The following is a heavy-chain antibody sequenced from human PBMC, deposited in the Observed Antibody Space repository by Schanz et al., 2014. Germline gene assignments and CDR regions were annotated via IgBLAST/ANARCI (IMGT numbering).Heavy chain of an antibody. CDR1: GFTFSSYS. D-gene: IGHD3-16*01. CDR3: AKIGYGGLLNYYIDH. J-gene: IGHJ4*02. Sequence: VLLVESGGGLVTPGESLRLSCAASGFTFSSYSMNWVRQAPGKGLEWVAVISYDGSNKYYADSVKGRFTISRDNSKNTLYLQMNSLRAEDTAVYYCAKIGYGGLLNYYIDHWGQGTLVTVSS. CDR2: ISYDGSNK. V-gene: IGHV3-30*18.